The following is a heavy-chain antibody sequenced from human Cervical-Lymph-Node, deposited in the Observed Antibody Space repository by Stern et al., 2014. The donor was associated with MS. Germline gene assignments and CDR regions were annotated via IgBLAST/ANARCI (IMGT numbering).Heavy chain of an antibody. Sequence: VQLVESGGGLIQPGGSLRLSCAASGFTVSSNYMSWVRQAPGKGLEWVSVIYSGGSKYYADPVKGRFTISRDNSKNTLYLQMNSLRAEDTAVYYCARDSSGYNYFDYWGQGTLVTVSS. D-gene: IGHD5-24*01. J-gene: IGHJ4*02. CDR2: IYSGGSK. CDR1: GFTVSSNY. V-gene: IGHV3-53*01. CDR3: ARDSSGYNYFDY.